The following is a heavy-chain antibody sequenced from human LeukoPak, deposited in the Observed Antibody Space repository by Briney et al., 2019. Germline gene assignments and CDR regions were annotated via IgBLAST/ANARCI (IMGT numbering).Heavy chain of an antibody. J-gene: IGHJ4*02. Sequence: PGGSLRLSCAASEFNVRSNYMSWVRQAPGKGLEWVSVLYSGGSTYYADSVKGRFTISSDNSKNTLYLQMNSLRAEDTAVYYCARTPLYYYDSSVDYWGQGTLVTVSS. D-gene: IGHD3-22*01. V-gene: IGHV3-66*01. CDR2: LYSGGST. CDR1: EFNVRSNY. CDR3: ARTPLYYYDSSVDY.